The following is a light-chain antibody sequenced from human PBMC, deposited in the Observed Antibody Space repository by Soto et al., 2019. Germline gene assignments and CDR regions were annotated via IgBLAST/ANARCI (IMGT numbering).Light chain of an antibody. V-gene: IGLV2-14*01. CDR2: DVT. CDR3: MSYTTSSIDV. CDR1: SSDVGFYNH. J-gene: IGLJ1*01. Sequence: QSVLTQPASVSGSPGQSITISCTGTSSDVGFYNHVSWYQQHPGKAPKLMISDVTNRPSGVSGRFSGSKSGNTASLTISGLQTEDEADYYCMSYTTSSIDVFGSGTKVTVL.